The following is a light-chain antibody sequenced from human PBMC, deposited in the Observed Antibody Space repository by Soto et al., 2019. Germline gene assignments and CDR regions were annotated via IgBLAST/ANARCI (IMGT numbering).Light chain of an antibody. Sequence: EIMMTQSPSTLSVPPGQRATLSCRASQSVSGRLAWYQQKPGQAPRLLIYGASARPRGVPSRFSGSGSGTKFTLTIASLQSEDFAIYYCQQYENLSVTFGPGTRLEIK. V-gene: IGKV3-15*01. J-gene: IGKJ5*01. CDR1: QSVSGR. CDR3: QQYENLSVT. CDR2: GAS.